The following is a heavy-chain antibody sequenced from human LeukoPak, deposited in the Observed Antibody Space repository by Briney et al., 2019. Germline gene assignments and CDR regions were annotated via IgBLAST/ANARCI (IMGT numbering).Heavy chain of an antibody. J-gene: IGHJ6*02. CDR1: GFTFSSYA. CDR2: ISGSGNRT. Sequence: GGSLRLSCAASGFTFSSYAMSWVRQAPGKGLEWVSSISGSGNRTYYADSVKGRFTISRDNSKNTLFLQMNSLRAEDTAVYYCAKSLYCGGGSCYPSALGMDVWGQGTTVTVSS. CDR3: AKSLYCGGGSCYPSALGMDV. V-gene: IGHV3-23*01. D-gene: IGHD2-15*01.